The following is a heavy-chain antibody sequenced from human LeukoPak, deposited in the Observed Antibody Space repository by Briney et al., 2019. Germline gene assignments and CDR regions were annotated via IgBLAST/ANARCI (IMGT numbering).Heavy chain of an antibody. CDR2: IDDSGKTT. Sequence: PGGSLRLSCAASGFTFRSSAMTWVRLAPGKGLGWVSGIDDSGKTTYYSDSVKGRFTLSRDNSKNTLYLQLTSLRVEDTAIYYCAKVAAWTYFDSWGQGTLVTVSS. V-gene: IGHV3-23*01. CDR1: GFTFRSSA. D-gene: IGHD3/OR15-3a*01. CDR3: AKVAAWTYFDS. J-gene: IGHJ4*02.